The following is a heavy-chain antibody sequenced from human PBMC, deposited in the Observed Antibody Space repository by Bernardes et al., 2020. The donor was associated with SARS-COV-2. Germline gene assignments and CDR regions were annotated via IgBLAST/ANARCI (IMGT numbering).Heavy chain of an antibody. J-gene: IGHJ3*02. CDR2: ISGSGGST. CDR1: GFTFSSYA. D-gene: IGHD3-3*01. CDR3: AKGGPAGTIFGVVIIEDGVDI. V-gene: IGHV3-23*01. Sequence: GGSLRLSCAASGFTFSSYAMSWVRQAPGKGLEWVSAISGSGGSTYYADSVKGRFTISRDNSKNTLYLQMKSLRAEDTAVYYCAKGGPAGTIFGVVIIEDGVDICRQGTMVTVSA.